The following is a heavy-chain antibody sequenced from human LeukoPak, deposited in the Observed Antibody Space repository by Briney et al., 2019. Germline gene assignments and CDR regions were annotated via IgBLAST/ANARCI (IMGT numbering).Heavy chain of an antibody. CDR3: AGGLLWLGEDINWFDP. V-gene: IGHV3-11*06. CDR2: ISSSSSDI. D-gene: IGHD3-10*01. J-gene: IGHJ5*02. Sequence: AGSLRLSCAASGFTFSDYFMAWIRQAPWKGLEWVSSISSSSSDIFHADSVKGRFTISRDNAKNSLYLQMNSLRAEDTAVYYCAGGLLWLGEDINWFDPWGQGTLVTVSS. CDR1: GFTFSDYF.